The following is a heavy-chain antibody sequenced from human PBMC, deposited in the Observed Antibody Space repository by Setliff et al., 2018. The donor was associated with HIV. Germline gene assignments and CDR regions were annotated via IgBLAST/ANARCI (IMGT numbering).Heavy chain of an antibody. J-gene: IGHJ4*02. CDR1: GDSVSSDTAA. CDR3: ARASKYGVRYYFDY. CDR2: TYYRSKWYD. D-gene: IGHD4-17*01. Sequence: SQTLSLTCANSGDSVSSDTAAWNWIRQSPSRGLEWLGRTYYRSKWYDDYAPSVKSRIGINPDTSKNQFSLQLNSVTPDDTAVYFCARASKYGVRYYFDYWGLGTLVTVSS. V-gene: IGHV6-1*01.